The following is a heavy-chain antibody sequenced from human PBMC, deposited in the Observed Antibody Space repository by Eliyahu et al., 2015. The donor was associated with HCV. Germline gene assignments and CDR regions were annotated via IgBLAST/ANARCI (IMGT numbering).Heavy chain of an antibody. V-gene: IGHV3-48*01. Sequence: EVQLVESGGDLVQPGGSLRXSCAASGFXFXXYSMNWVRQAPGKGLEWVSYISSSGVNIYYADSVKGRFTIPRDNAKNSLYLQMNSLRVEDSAVFYCARDRGSGDGYNPLGYWGQGTLVTVSS. J-gene: IGHJ4*02. CDR3: ARDRGSGDGYNPLGY. D-gene: IGHD5-24*01. CDR1: GFXFXXYS. CDR2: ISSSGVNI.